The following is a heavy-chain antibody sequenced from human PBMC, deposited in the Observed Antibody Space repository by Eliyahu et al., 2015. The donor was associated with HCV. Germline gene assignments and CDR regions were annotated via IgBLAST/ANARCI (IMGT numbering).Heavy chain of an antibody. V-gene: IGHV4-39*01. CDR2: IYYTGSA. D-gene: IGHD3-9*01. CDR3: ARSGMGYHDVLTRYFPTPDFDN. Sequence: QLQLQESGPGLVKPSETLSLXCSVSGDSIRSSNYXWGWTPRPPGRDWGWIGSIYYTGSAYXXYNPSLESRVTISVSTSRNQISLRLTSVTAADAAIYYCARSGMGYHDVLTRYFPTPDFDNWGQGTRVTVSS. CDR1: GDSIRSSNYX. J-gene: IGHJ4*02.